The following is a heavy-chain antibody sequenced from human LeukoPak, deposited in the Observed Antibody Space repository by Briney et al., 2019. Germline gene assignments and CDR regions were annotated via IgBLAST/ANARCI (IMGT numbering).Heavy chain of an antibody. V-gene: IGHV1-2*02. CDR1: GYTFTGYY. J-gene: IGHJ4*02. CDR3: ARDRYYGSGSYYWDFDY. CDR2: INPNSGGT. Sequence: ASVKVSCKASGYTFTGYYMHWVRQAPGQGLEWMGSINPNSGGTNYAQKFQGRVTMTRDTSISTAYMELSRLRSDDTAVYYCARDRYYGSGSYYWDFDYWGQGTLVTVSS. D-gene: IGHD3-10*01.